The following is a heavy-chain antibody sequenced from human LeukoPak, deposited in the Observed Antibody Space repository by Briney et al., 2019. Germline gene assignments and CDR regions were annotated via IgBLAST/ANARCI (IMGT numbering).Heavy chain of an antibody. CDR2: IYHSGST. CDR1: GGSISSGGYS. CDR3: ARGGVYGEAVDY. J-gene: IGHJ4*02. D-gene: IGHD4-17*01. Sequence: SETLSLTCAVSGGSISSGGYSWSWIRQPPGKGLEWIGYIYHSGSTYYNPSLKSRVTISVDRSKNQFSLKLSSVTAADTAVYYCARGGVYGEAVDYWGQGTLVTVSS. V-gene: IGHV4-30-2*01.